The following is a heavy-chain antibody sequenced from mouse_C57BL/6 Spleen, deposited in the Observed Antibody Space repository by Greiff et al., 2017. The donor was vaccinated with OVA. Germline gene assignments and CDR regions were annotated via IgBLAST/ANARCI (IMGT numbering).Heavy chain of an antibody. D-gene: IGHD2-4*01. Sequence: VQLQQSGAELVRPGTSVKVSCKASGYAFTNYLIEWVKQRPGQGLEWIGVINPGSGGTNYNEKLKGKVTLTADKSTNTAYMQLSSLTSEDTAVYFCARSYDYDLAWFAYWGQGTLVTVSA. CDR3: ARSYDYDLAWFAY. J-gene: IGHJ3*01. CDR2: INPGSGGT. V-gene: IGHV1-54*01. CDR1: GYAFTNYL.